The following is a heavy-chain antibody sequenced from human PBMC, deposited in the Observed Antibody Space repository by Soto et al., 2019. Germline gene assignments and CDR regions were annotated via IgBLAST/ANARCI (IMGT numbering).Heavy chain of an antibody. CDR3: ARRARAGVAVWSLDYYYRDV. D-gene: IGHD2-15*01. CDR2: IYYSGST. J-gene: IGHJ6*03. Sequence: SETLSLTCTVSGGSISSYYWSWIRQPPGKGLEWIGYIYYSGSTNYNPSLKSRVTISVDTSKNQFSLKLSSVTAADTAVYYCARRARAGVAVWSLDYYYRDVWGKGTTVTVSS. V-gene: IGHV4-59*08. CDR1: GGSISSYY.